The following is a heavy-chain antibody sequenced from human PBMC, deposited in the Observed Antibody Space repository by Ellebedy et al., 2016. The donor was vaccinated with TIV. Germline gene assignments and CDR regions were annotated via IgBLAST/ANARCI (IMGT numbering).Heavy chain of an antibody. CDR1: GFTFSSYS. CDR2: ISSSSSTI. Sequence: GESLKISXAASGFTFSSYSMNWVRQAPGKGLEWVSYISSSSSTIYYADSVKGRFTISRDNAKNSLYLQMNSLRAEDTAVYYCARFPVTRSIAAAGTNYWGQGTLVTVSS. V-gene: IGHV3-48*04. CDR3: ARFPVTRSIAAAGTNY. J-gene: IGHJ4*02. D-gene: IGHD6-13*01.